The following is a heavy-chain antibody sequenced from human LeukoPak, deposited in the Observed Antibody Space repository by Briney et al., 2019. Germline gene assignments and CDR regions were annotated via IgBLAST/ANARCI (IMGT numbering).Heavy chain of an antibody. J-gene: IGHJ5*02. CDR3: ARGHSSSWPGWYDP. Sequence: GGSLRLSCAASGFLFSNYNMNWVRQAPGKGLEWVSSISSSGSSIYYADSVKGRSTISRDNAKNSLFLEMNSLRGEDTAIYYCARGHSSSWPGWYDPWGQGTLVTVSS. D-gene: IGHD6-13*01. V-gene: IGHV3-21*01. CDR2: ISSSGSSI. CDR1: GFLFSNYN.